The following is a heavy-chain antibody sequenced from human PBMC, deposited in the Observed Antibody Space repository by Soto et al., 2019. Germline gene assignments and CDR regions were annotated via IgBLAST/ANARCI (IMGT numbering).Heavy chain of an antibody. CDR2: IYYSGST. CDR1: GGSISSSSYY. D-gene: IGHD6-13*01. V-gene: IGHV4-39*01. CDR3: ARGIAAAGTVEWFDP. Sequence: QLQLQESGPGLVKPSETLSLTCTVSGGSISSSSYYWGWIRQPPGKGLEWIGSIYYSGSTYYNPSLKSRVTISVDTSKNQFSLKLSSVTAADTAVYYCARGIAAAGTVEWFDPWGQGTLVTVSS. J-gene: IGHJ5*02.